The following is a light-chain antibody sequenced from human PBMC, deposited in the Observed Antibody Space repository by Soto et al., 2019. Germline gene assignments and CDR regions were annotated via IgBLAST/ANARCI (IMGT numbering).Light chain of an antibody. CDR3: SSFASSATLV. V-gene: IGLV2-18*02. J-gene: IGLJ3*02. Sequence: SALTQPPSVSGSPGQSVTISCTGTSSDIGYHNRVSWYQQPPGTAPKLVIYEVSTRYSGVPDRFSGSKSGNTASLTISGLQAEDEADYYCSSFASSATLVFGGGTKLTVL. CDR1: SSDIGYHNR. CDR2: EVS.